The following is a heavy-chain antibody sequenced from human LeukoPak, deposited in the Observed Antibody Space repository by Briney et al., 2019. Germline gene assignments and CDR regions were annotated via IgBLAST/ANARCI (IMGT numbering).Heavy chain of an antibody. CDR2: IYPGDSDT. D-gene: IGHD5-18*01. Sequence: GESLKISCKGSGYSFTSYWIGWVRQMPGKGLEWMGIIYPGDSDTRYSPSFQGQVTISADKSISTAYLQWSSLKASDTAMYYCAGGYSYGDAENGAFDIWGQGKMVTVSS. V-gene: IGHV5-51*01. CDR3: AGGYSYGDAENGAFDI. CDR1: GYSFTSYW. J-gene: IGHJ3*02.